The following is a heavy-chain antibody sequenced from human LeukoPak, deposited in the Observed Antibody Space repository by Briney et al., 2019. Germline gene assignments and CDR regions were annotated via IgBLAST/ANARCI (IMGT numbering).Heavy chain of an antibody. Sequence: RASVKVSFKASGYTFSDYYMHWVRQAPGPGLEWMGWINPKSGGANFAEKFQGRVTMTRDTSIRTVYMELSRVTYDDTAVYYCARVVGTSWFDPRGQGTLVTVSS. CDR3: ARVVGTSWFDP. V-gene: IGHV1-2*02. D-gene: IGHD2-2*01. J-gene: IGHJ5*02. CDR2: INPKSGGA. CDR1: GYTFSDYY.